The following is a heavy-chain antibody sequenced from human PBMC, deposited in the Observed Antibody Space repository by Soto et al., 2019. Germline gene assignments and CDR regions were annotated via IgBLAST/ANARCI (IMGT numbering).Heavy chain of an antibody. V-gene: IGHV3-48*01. CDR1: GLPFSIYS. D-gene: IGHD3-22*01. CDR2: ISSSSSAI. Sequence: GGSLRLSCATSGLPFSIYSMNWVRQAPGKGLEWISYISSSSSAIYYADSVKGRFTISRDNAKNSVYLEMNSLRGDDTAVYYCASDSSAFDYWGQGTLVTVSS. CDR3: ASDSSAFDY. J-gene: IGHJ4*02.